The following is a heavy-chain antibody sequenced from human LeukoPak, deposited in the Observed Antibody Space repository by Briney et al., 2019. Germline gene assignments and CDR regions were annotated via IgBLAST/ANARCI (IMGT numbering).Heavy chain of an antibody. CDR1: GGSFSGYY. D-gene: IGHD3-3*01. CDR2: INHSGST. V-gene: IGHV4-34*01. J-gene: IGHJ5*02. CDR3: ARGRITIS. Sequence: SETLSLTCAVFGGSFSGYYWSWIRQPPGKGLEWIGEINHSGSTNYNPSLKSRVTISVDTSKNQISLKLSSVTAADTSVYYCARGRITISWGQGTLVTVSS.